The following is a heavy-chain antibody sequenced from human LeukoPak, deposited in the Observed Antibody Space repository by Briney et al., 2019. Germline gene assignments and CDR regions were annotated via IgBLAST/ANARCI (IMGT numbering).Heavy chain of an antibody. J-gene: IGHJ4*02. CDR3: AKDLRPYCSSSSCSTPFDY. V-gene: IGHV3-33*06. D-gene: IGHD2-2*01. CDR1: EFTFSLYG. CDR2: TWYDGSNT. Sequence: GGSLRLSCAAPEFTFSLYGMHWVRQAPGKGLEWVAMTWYDGSNTYYADSLRVRFTIARDNSKNTLYLQMNSLKAEDTAVYYCAKDLRPYCSSSSCSTPFDYWGQGTLVTVSS.